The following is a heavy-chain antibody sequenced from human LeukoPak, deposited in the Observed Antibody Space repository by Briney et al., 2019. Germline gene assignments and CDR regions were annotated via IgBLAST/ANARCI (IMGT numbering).Heavy chain of an antibody. V-gene: IGHV4-39*02. CDR3: ARHYYDSTGYYYFDY. CDR1: GDAITGSTYY. Sequence: SEALSLTCTVSGDAITGSTYYWGWIRLPPGKGLEWIGSKYYGGKTYYNPSLKSRVTISADTSKNLFSLKLSSVTAADTAVYYCARHYYDSTGYYYFDYWGQGTLVTGSS. CDR2: KYYGGKT. J-gene: IGHJ4*02. D-gene: IGHD3-22*01.